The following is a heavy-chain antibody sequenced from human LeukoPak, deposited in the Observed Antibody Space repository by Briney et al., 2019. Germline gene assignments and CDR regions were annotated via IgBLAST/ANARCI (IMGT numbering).Heavy chain of an antibody. CDR2: IIPSFAPS. CDR1: GGTFSSYA. Sequence: ASVKVSCKASGGTFSSYAISWVRQAPGQGVEWMGGIIPSFAPSTYAPIFQGRVTIPADESTSTASMQRSNLRSEHTAVYYCARESTDYYDSSGYYYGPVYWGQGTLVTVSS. CDR3: ARESTDYYDSSGYYYGPVY. D-gene: IGHD3-22*01. J-gene: IGHJ4*02. V-gene: IGHV1-69*01.